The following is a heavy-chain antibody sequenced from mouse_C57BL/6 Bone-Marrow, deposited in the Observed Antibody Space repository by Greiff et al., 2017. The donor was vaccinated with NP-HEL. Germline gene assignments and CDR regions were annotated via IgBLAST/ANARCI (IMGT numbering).Heavy chain of an antibody. D-gene: IGHD1-1*01. CDR3: ARGRGYYYGSSSTWYFDV. V-gene: IGHV1-22*01. Sequence: EVQLQQSGPELVKPGASVKMSCKASGYTFTDYNMHWVKQSHGQSLEWIGYINPNNGGTSYNQKFKGKATLTVNKSSSTAYMELRSLTSEDSAVYYCARGRGYYYGSSSTWYFDVWGTGTTVTVSS. CDR2: INPNNGGT. J-gene: IGHJ1*03. CDR1: GYTFTDYN.